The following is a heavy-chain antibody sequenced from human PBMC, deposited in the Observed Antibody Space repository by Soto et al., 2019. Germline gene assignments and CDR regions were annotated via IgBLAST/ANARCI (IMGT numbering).Heavy chain of an antibody. CDR2: MNPNSGNT. CDR1: GYNFTSYD. D-gene: IGHD6-6*01. V-gene: IGHV1-8*01. CDR3: ERALQQLVQVVKWFDP. Sequence: GSSVKVSCKASGYNFTSYDINWVRQATGQGLEWMGWMNPNSGNTGYAQKFQGRVTMTRNTSISTAYMELSSLRSEDTAVYYCERALQQLVQVVKWFDPWGQGTLVTVSS. J-gene: IGHJ5*02.